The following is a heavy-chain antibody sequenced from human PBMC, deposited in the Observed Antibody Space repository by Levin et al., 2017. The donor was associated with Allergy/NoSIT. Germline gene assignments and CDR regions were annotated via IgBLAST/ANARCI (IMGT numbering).Heavy chain of an antibody. CDR2: INAYNGNT. CDR3: ARGRVWGGFGSPDY. D-gene: IGHD3-16*01. Sequence: GESLKISCKASGYTFTDYGINWVRQAPGQGFEWMGWINAYNGNTNYAQSFQGRVTMTTDTSTSTAYMEMRSLRSDDTAVYYCARGRVWGGFGSPDYWGQGALVTVSS. CDR1: GYTFTDYG. V-gene: IGHV1-18*01. J-gene: IGHJ4*02.